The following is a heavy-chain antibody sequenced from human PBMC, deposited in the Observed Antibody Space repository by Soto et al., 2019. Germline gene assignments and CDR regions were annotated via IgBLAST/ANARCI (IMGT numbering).Heavy chain of an antibody. V-gene: IGHV3-9*01. D-gene: IGHD3-10*01. CDR1: GFTFDDYG. J-gene: IGHJ6*02. Sequence: EVQLVESGGGLVQPGRSLRLSCAASGFTFDDYGMHWVRQGPGKGLEWVSGISWNSGSRGYADSVKGRFTISRDNAKNSLYLQMNSLRAEDTALYYCAEDLKSAGSNYYYGMDVWGQGTTVTVSS. CDR2: ISWNSGSR. CDR3: AEDLKSAGSNYYYGMDV.